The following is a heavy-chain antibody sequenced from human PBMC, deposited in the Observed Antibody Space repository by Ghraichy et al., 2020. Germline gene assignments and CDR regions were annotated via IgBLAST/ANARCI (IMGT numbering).Heavy chain of an antibody. CDR1: GFTFSSYA. CDR3: ARDRLREPHYYYYGMDV. CDR2: ISSNGGST. Sequence: GGSLRLSCAASGFTFSSYAMHWVRQAPGKGLEYVSAISSNGGSTYYANSVKGRFTISRDNSKNTLYLQMGSLRAEDMAVYYCARDRLREPHYYYYGMDVWGQGTTVTVSS. D-gene: IGHD1-26*01. J-gene: IGHJ6*02. V-gene: IGHV3-64*01.